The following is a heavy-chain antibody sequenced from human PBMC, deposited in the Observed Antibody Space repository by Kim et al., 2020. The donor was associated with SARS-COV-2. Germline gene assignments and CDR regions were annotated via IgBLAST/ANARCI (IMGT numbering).Heavy chain of an antibody. D-gene: IGHD2-15*01. J-gene: IGHJ4*02. V-gene: IGHV3-23*01. Sequence: KGRFTISRDNSKNTLYLRMNSRRAEDTAVYYCAKGRVGYCSGGSCYSDYWVQGTLVTVSS. CDR3: AKGRVGYCSGGSCYSDY.